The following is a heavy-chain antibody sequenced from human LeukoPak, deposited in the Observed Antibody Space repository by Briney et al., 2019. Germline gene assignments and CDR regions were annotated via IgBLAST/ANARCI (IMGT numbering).Heavy chain of an antibody. Sequence: GESLKISCKGSGYSFTSYWIGWVRQMPGKGLEWMGIIYPGDSDTRYSPSFRGQVTISADKSISTAYLQWSSLRASDTAMYYCARSYASGSFGYYYGMDVWDQGTTVTVSS. CDR1: GYSFTSYW. D-gene: IGHD3-10*01. CDR2: IYPGDSDT. J-gene: IGHJ6*02. CDR3: ARSYASGSFGYYYGMDV. V-gene: IGHV5-51*01.